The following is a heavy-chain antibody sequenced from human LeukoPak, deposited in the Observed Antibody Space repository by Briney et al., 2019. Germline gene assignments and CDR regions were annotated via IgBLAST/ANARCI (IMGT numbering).Heavy chain of an antibody. D-gene: IGHD1-26*01. CDR1: GFIFTSYA. V-gene: IGHV3-33*05. CDR2: ISYDGSNK. J-gene: IGHJ4*02. Sequence: PGRSLRLSCAASGFIFTSYAMHWVRQAPGKGLEWVAVISYDGSNKYYAGSVKGRFTISKETSKNILYLQMNSLRVEDTAIYYCAKRGSKWDLDNWGQGTLVTVSS. CDR3: AKRGSKWDLDN.